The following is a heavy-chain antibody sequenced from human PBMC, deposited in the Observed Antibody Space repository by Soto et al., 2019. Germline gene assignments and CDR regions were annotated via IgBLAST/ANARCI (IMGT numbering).Heavy chain of an antibody. CDR1: GFTFGDHY. Sequence: EVQLVESGGGLVQPGGSLRLSCAASGFTFGDHYMDWVRQTPAKGLEWLGRSRKKANSYSTEYDASVKGRITISRDESKDSLILQMNSLKSEDTAVYYCVRDFQGGGDYYFDNWGQGTPVTVSS. V-gene: IGHV3-72*01. D-gene: IGHD2-21*02. J-gene: IGHJ4*02. CDR2: SRKKANSYST. CDR3: VRDFQGGGDYYFDN.